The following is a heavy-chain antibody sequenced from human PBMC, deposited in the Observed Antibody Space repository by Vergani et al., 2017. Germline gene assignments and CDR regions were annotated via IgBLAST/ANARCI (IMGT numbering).Heavy chain of an antibody. Sequence: QVQLQESGPGLVKPSQTLSLTCRVSGDSISSGVYYWNWIRQHPGKGLEWIGYIYQSETTSYNPSLGSRVTISFETSKNQFSLKLRSVTAADTAVYFCARGRMPYYYYGMDVWGLGTTVTVSS. CDR1: GDSISSGVYY. CDR3: ARGRMPYYYYGMDV. V-gene: IGHV4-30-4*01. D-gene: IGHD2-2*01. CDR2: IYQSETT. J-gene: IGHJ6*02.